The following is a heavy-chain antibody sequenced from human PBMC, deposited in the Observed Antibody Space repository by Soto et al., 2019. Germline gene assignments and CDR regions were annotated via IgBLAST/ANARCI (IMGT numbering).Heavy chain of an antibody. CDR1: GFTFSSYA. CDR3: AKSSYCSGGSCY. J-gene: IGHJ4*02. D-gene: IGHD2-15*01. CDR2: ISGSGGST. V-gene: IGHV3-23*01. Sequence: EVQLLESGGGLVQPGGSLRLSCAASGFTFSSYAMSWVRQAPGKGLEWVSAISGSGGSTYYADSVKGRFTISRDNSENTLYLQMNSLRAEDTAVYYCAKSSYCSGGSCYWGQGTLVTVSS.